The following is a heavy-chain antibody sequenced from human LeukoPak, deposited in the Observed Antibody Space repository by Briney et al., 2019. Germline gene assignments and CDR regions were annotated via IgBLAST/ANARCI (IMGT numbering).Heavy chain of an antibody. V-gene: IGHV3-48*03. Sequence: GGSLRLSCAASGFTFSSYEMNWVRQAPGKGLEWISYISSSGSIIYCADSVKGRFTISRDNAKNSLYLQMSSLRAEDTAVYYCAKDYDSSGYYLSYFQHWGQGTLVTVSS. D-gene: IGHD3-22*01. J-gene: IGHJ1*01. CDR3: AKDYDSSGYYLSYFQH. CDR1: GFTFSSYE. CDR2: ISSSGSII.